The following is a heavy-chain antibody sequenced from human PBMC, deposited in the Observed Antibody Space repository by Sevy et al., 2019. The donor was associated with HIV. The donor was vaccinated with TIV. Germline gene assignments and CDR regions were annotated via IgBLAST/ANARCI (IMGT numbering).Heavy chain of an antibody. J-gene: IGHJ6*02. Sequence: KQSQTISLTCAISGDSVSSNSAAWNWIRQSPSRGLEWLGRTYYRSKWYNDYAVSVKSRITINPDTSKNQVSLQLNSVTPEDTAIYYCARDGLTYGGMDVWGQGTTVTVSS. V-gene: IGHV6-1*01. CDR3: ARDGLTYGGMDV. CDR1: GDSVSSNSAA. CDR2: TYYRSKWYN. D-gene: IGHD1-20*01.